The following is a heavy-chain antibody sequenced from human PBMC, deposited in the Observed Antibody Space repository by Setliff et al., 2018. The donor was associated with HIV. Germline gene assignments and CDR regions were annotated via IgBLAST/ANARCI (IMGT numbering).Heavy chain of an antibody. CDR1: GITVSGIY. D-gene: IGHD5-12*01. Sequence: LRLSCVASGITVSGIYMTWVRQAPGKGLEWVSYISSSSSYTNYADSVKGRFTISRDNAKNTLYLQMNSLRAEDTAVYYCAREGRDGYTSADAFDIWGHGTMVTVSS. CDR3: AREGRDGYTSADAFDI. J-gene: IGHJ3*02. CDR2: ISSSSSYT. V-gene: IGHV3-11*06.